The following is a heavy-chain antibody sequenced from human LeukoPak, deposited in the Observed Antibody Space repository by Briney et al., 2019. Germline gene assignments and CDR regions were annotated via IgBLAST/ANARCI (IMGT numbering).Heavy chain of an antibody. Sequence: SHSLSLACAVSGGSISSGGYASSWIRQPPGKGLDWIGYIFHSGSTHYHPSLKCRVTISADRSMNQFSLRVNSVTADDSAVYYCASSAYYYYYSSYYSFGIWGRGTLVTVSA. CDR3: ASSAYYYYYSSYYSFGI. V-gene: IGHV4-30-2*01. CDR1: GGSISSGGYA. D-gene: IGHD3-22*01. J-gene: IGHJ4*02. CDR2: IFHSGST.